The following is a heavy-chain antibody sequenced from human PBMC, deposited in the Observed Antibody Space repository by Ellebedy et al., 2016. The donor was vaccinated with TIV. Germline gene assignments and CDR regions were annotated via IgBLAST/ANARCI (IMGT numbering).Heavy chain of an antibody. Sequence: GESLKISCTASGFTVGNNYMNWLRQAPGKGLEWVSLIYSGGDTVYADSVKGRFTISRDSSKNTLYLHMNSLRAEDTAVYYCARDPPGIAASGPYKWGQGTLVSVSS. CDR1: GFTVGNNY. CDR3: ARDPPGIAASGPYK. CDR2: IYSGGDT. V-gene: IGHV3-53*01. D-gene: IGHD6-13*01. J-gene: IGHJ4*02.